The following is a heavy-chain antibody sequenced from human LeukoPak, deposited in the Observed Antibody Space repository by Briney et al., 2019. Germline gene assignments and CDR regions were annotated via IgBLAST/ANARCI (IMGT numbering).Heavy chain of an antibody. D-gene: IGHD4-17*01. J-gene: IGHJ3*02. CDR3: ARDPNGDYIGAFDM. Sequence: SGGSLRLSCPAPRLPSSAHAMMWVRQAPGKGPEWVSAIRGGGGSAFYADSVKGRFTISRDNSKYTLFLQMNSLRAEDTAVYYCARDPNGDYIGAFDMWGPGTMVTVSS. V-gene: IGHV3-23*01. CDR1: RLPSSAHA. CDR2: IRGGGGSA.